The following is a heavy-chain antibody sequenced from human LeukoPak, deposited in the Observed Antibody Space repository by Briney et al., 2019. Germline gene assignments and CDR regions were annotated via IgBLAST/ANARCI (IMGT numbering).Heavy chain of an antibody. CDR1: GFTFSSYS. Sequence: GGSLRLSCAASGFTFSSYSMNWVRQAPGKGLEWVSSISSSSSYIYYADSVKGRFTISRDNSKNTLYLQMNSLRAEDTAVYYCARDKTGFDYAPGRVDYYGMDVWGQGTTVTVSS. J-gene: IGHJ6*02. V-gene: IGHV3-21*01. D-gene: IGHD1-14*01. CDR3: ARDKTGFDYAPGRVDYYGMDV. CDR2: ISSSSSYI.